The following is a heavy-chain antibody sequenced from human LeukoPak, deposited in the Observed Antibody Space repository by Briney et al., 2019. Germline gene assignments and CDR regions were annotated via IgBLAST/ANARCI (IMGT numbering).Heavy chain of an antibody. V-gene: IGHV1-2*02. CDR2: INPNSGGT. D-gene: IGHD5-18*01. CDR3: ARARGYSYGRPFDY. Sequence: GASVKVSCKASGYTFTGYYMHWGRQAPGQGLEWMGWINPNSGGTNYAQKFQGRVTMTRDTSISTAYMELSRLRSDDTAVYYCARARGYSYGRPFDYWGQGTLVTVSS. CDR1: GYTFTGYY. J-gene: IGHJ4*02.